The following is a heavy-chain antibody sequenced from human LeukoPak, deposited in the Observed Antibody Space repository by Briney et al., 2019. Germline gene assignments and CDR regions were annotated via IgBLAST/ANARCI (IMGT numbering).Heavy chain of an antibody. CDR2: IYTSGST. J-gene: IGHJ6*03. Sequence: SETLSLTCAVYGGSFSSYYWSWIRQPAGKGLEWIGRIYTSGSTNYNPSLESRVTMSVDTSKNQFSLKLSSVTAADTAVYYCARVQHDYYYYYMDVWGKGTTVTISS. V-gene: IGHV4-59*10. CDR1: GGSFSSYY. CDR3: ARVQHDYYYYYMDV.